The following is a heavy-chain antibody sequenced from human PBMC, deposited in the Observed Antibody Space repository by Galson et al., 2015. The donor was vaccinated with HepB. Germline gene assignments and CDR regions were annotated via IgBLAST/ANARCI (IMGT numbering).Heavy chain of an antibody. Sequence: SLRLSCAASSLTFSSYWMSWVRQAPGKGLEWVGFIRSKAYGGTTEYAASVKGRFTISRDDSKSIAYLQMNSLKTEDTAVYYCARDELELVGATVNDAFDIWGQGTMVTVSS. V-gene: IGHV3-49*04. J-gene: IGHJ3*02. CDR2: IRSKAYGGTT. CDR3: ARDELELVGATVNDAFDI. D-gene: IGHD1-26*01. CDR1: SLTFSSYW.